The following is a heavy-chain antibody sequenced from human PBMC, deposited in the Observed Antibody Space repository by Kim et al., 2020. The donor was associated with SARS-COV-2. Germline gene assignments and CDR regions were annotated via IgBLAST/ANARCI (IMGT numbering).Heavy chain of an antibody. CDR1: GGTFTGYY. CDR2: INHSGSS. V-gene: IGHV4-34*01. J-gene: IGHJ6*02. D-gene: IGHD3-10*01. Sequence: SETLSLTCAVYGGTFTGYYWSWIRQPPGKGLEWIGEINHSGSSNYNASLKSRVSISVDTSKNQFSLKLSSVTAADTAVYYCARDTITMLRGGGLDVWGRGTPVTVSS. CDR3: ARDTITMLRGGGLDV.